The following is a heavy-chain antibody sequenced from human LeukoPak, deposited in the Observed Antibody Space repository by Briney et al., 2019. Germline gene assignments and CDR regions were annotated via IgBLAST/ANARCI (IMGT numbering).Heavy chain of an antibody. V-gene: IGHV4-34*01. J-gene: IGHJ4*02. CDR1: GGSIRSYY. CDR2: INRSGSA. Sequence: SETLSLTCTVSGGSIRSYYWTWIRQPPGKGLEWIGEINRSGSANYNPSLMSRVTISLDTSKNHFSLNLSSVTAADTAVYYCARGQGTVTTHWGQGTLVTVSS. CDR3: ARGQGTVTTH. D-gene: IGHD4-17*01.